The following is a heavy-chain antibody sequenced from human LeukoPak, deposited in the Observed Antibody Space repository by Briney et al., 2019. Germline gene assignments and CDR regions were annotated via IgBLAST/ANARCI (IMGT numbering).Heavy chain of an antibody. CDR2: IFYSGTT. J-gene: IGHJ4*02. Sequence: PSETLSLTCTVSGGSISSYYRSWIRQPPGKGLEWIGFIFYSGTTNYNPSLKSRVTISVDTSKNQFSLKLSSVTAADTAVYYCARGGWNKIDYWGQGTLVTVSS. CDR1: GGSISSYY. V-gene: IGHV4-59*01. CDR3: ARGGWNKIDY. D-gene: IGHD3-22*01.